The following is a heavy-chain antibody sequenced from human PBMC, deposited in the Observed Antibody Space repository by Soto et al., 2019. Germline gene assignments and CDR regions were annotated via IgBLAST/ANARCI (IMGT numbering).Heavy chain of an antibody. CDR1: GGSISNYY. CDR3: ARDKITGLFDY. Sequence: SETLSVTCTVSGGSISNYYWSWSRQPPGKGLEWIGYIYYSGSTNYNPSLKSRVTISVDTSKNQFSLKLTSVTAADTAVYYCARDKITGLFDYWGQGTLVTVSS. CDR2: IYYSGST. J-gene: IGHJ4*02. D-gene: IGHD2-8*02. V-gene: IGHV4-59*12.